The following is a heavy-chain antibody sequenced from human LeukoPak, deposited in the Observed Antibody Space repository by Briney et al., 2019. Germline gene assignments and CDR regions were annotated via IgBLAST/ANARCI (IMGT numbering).Heavy chain of an antibody. V-gene: IGHV5-51*01. CDR1: GYSFTNYW. CDR3: ARAWNFDY. CDR2: INPSDSDT. D-gene: IGHD1-1*01. J-gene: IGHJ4*02. Sequence: GESLKISCKGSGYSFTNYWIAWVRQMPRRGLEWMVIINPSDSDTRYSPSFQGQVTISADKSISTAYLQWSSLKASDSAMYYCARAWNFDYWGQGTLVTVSS.